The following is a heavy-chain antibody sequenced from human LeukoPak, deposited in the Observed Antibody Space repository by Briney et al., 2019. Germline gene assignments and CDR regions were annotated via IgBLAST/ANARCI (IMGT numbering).Heavy chain of an antibody. J-gene: IGHJ6*02. V-gene: IGHV3-7*04. CDR3: ARLPLSSYGMGV. D-gene: IGHD3-16*02. CDR2: IKEDGSGK. CDR1: GFTFSRYW. Sequence: GGSLRLSCAASGFTFSRYWMSWVRQAPGKGLEWVANIKEDGSGKYYVDSVKGRFTISRDNAKNSLYLQMSSLRAEDTAVYYCARLPLSSYGMGVWGQGTTVTVSS.